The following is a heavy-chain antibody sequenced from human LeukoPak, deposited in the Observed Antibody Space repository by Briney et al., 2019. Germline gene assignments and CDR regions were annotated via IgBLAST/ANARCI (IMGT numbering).Heavy chain of an antibody. D-gene: IGHD2-15*01. Sequence: GGSLRLSCAASGFTFSSYSMNWVRQAPGKGLEWVSSISSSSSYIYYADSVKGRFTISRDNAKNSLYLQMNSLRAEDTAVYYCARAGCGWVLTPCDAFDIWGQGTMVTVSS. CDR3: ARAGCGWVLTPCDAFDI. CDR1: GFTFSSYS. CDR2: ISSSSSYI. V-gene: IGHV3-21*01. J-gene: IGHJ3*02.